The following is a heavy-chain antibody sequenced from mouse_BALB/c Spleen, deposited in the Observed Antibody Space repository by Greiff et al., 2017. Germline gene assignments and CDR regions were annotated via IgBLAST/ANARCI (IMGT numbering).Heavy chain of an antibody. CDR3: TEENDGYYVN. J-gene: IGHJ2*01. Sequence: EVNVVESGGGLVKPGGSLKLSCAASGFTFSSYTMSWVRQTPEKRLEWVATISSGGSYTYYPDSVKGRFTISRDNAKNTLYLQMSSLKSEDTAMYYCTEENDGYYVNWGQGTTLTVSS. CDR1: GFTFSSYT. CDR2: ISSGGSYT. D-gene: IGHD2-3*01. V-gene: IGHV5-6-4*01.